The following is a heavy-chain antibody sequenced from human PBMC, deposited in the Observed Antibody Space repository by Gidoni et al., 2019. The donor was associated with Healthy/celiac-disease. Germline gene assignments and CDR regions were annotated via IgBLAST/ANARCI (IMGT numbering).Heavy chain of an antibody. CDR1: GGSISSISYY. J-gene: IGHJ6*02. Sequence: QLQLQESGPGLGRPSENLSLTCTVSGGSISSISYYWGWIRQPPGKGLEWIGSIYYSGSTYYNPSLKSRVTISVDTSKNQFSLKLSSVTAADTAVYYCARRVVRGVIDGMDVWGQGTTVTVSS. D-gene: IGHD3-10*01. CDR3: ARRVVRGVIDGMDV. CDR2: IYYSGST. V-gene: IGHV4-39*01.